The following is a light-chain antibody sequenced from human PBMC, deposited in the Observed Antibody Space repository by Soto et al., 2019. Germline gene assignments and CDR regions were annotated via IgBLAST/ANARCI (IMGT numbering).Light chain of an antibody. CDR3: QQSYNTAWT. Sequence: DIQMTQSPSTLSASVGDRVTITCRASQSISSWLAWYQQKPGKAPKLLIYTTSSLQSGVPSRFSGSGSETDFTLTISSLQPEDFATYSCQQSYNTAWTFGQGTKVDI. J-gene: IGKJ1*01. CDR1: QSISSW. V-gene: IGKV1-39*01. CDR2: TTS.